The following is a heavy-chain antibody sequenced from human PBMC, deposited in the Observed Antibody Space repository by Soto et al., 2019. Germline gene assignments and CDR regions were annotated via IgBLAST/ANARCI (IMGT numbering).Heavy chain of an antibody. V-gene: IGHV1-69*01. D-gene: IGHD2-2*01. CDR3: AEGKTNQLLISNWFDP. J-gene: IGHJ5*02. CDR2: IIPIFGTA. Sequence: QVQLVQSGAEVKKPGSSVKVSCKASGGTFSSYAISWVRQAPGQGLEWMGGIIPIFGTANYAQKFQGRVTITADESTSTAYMELSSLRSEDTAVYYCAEGKTNQLLISNWFDPWGQGTLVTVSS. CDR1: GGTFSSYA.